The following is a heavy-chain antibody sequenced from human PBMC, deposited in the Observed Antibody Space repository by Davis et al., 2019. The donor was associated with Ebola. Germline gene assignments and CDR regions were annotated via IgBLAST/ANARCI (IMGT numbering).Heavy chain of an antibody. CDR3: ARGRTKADY. CDR1: GGSFSGYY. J-gene: IGHJ4*02. Sequence: MPGGSLRLSCAVYGGSFSGYYWSWIRQPPGKGLEWIGEINHSGSTNYNPSLKSRVTISVDTSKNQFSLKLSSVTAADTAVYYCARGRTKADYWGQGTLVTVSS. CDR2: INHSGST. V-gene: IGHV4-34*01. D-gene: IGHD2-8*01.